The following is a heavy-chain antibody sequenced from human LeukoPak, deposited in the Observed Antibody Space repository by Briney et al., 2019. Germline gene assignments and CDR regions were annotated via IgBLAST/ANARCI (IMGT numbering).Heavy chain of an antibody. CDR1: GFTFSDYY. J-gene: IGHJ4*02. CDR2: ICSSGSTI. Sequence: GGSLRLSCAASGFTFSDYYMSWIRQAPGKGLEWVSYICSSGSTIYYADSVKGRFTISRDNAKDSLYLQMNSLRAEDTAVYYCARAEVMGATNYWGQGTLVTVSS. D-gene: IGHD1-26*01. V-gene: IGHV3-11*01. CDR3: ARAEVMGATNY.